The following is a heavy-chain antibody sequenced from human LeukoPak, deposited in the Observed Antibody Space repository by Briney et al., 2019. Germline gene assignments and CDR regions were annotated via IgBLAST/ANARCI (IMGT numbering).Heavy chain of an antibody. V-gene: IGHV3-74*01. J-gene: IGHJ3*02. CDR1: GFTFSSYW. CDR2: INSDGSST. CDR3: ARDPPGYAFDM. Sequence: PGGSLRLSCAASGFTFSSYWMRWVRQGPGKGPVWVSRINSDGSSTSYADSVKRRFTISRDNAKNTLYLQMNSLRAEDTAVYYCARDPPGYAFDMWGQGTMVTVSS.